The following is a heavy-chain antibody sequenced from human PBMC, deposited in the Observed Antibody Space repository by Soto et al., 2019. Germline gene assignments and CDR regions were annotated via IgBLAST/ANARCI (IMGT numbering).Heavy chain of an antibody. J-gene: IGHJ6*02. CDR3: ARHSLIVTPLYGTDV. V-gene: IGHV5-51*01. CDR1: GYSFINSW. Sequence: PGESLKISCKASGYSFINSWIGWARQMPGKGLEWMGIISPGDSDTTYSPSFQGQVTISVDKSISTAYLQWSSLKASDTAMYYCARHSLIVTPLYGTDVWGQGTTVTVSS. D-gene: IGHD2-15*01. CDR2: ISPGDSDT.